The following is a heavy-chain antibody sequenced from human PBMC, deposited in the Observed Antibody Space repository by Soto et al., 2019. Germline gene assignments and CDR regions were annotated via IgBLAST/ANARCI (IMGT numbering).Heavy chain of an antibody. Sequence: PSKTRSFTLAVYDGAFSGSYWGGISQPPGKGLEWIVEINHTGSSNYNPSLKSRVTISVDTTRNQFSLKLSSVTAADTVVYYCARGNSGGGDYWGQGTLVTVSS. D-gene: IGHD1-1*01. CDR2: INHTGSS. CDR3: ARGNSGGGDY. V-gene: IGHV4-34*01. J-gene: IGHJ4*02. CDR1: DGAFSGSY.